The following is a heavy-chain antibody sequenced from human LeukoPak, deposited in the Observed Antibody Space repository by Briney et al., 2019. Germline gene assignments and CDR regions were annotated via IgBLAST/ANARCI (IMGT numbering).Heavy chain of an antibody. CDR2: ISGSGGST. V-gene: IGHV3-23*01. CDR1: GFTFSSYG. J-gene: IGHJ3*02. D-gene: IGHD4-17*01. Sequence: PGGSLRLSCAASGFTFSSYGMSWVRQAPGKGLEWVSAISGSGGSTYYADSVKGRFTISRDNSKNTLYLQMNSLRAGDTAVYYCAKGGDYGRAFDIRGQGTMVTVSS. CDR3: AKGGDYGRAFDI.